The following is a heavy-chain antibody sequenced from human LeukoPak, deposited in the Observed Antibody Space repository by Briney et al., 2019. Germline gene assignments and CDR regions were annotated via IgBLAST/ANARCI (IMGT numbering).Heavy chain of an antibody. Sequence: SETLSLTCTVSGGSISSSSYYWGWIRQSPGKGLEWIGSSMYYSGSTYYNPSLKSRVTISVDTSKNQFSLKLSSVTAADTAVYYCARHSFYYYGSGSYEYWGQGTLVTVSS. V-gene: IGHV4-39*01. J-gene: IGHJ4*02. CDR1: GGSISSSSYY. CDR3: ARHSFYYYGSGSYEY. CDR2: SMYYSGST. D-gene: IGHD3-10*01.